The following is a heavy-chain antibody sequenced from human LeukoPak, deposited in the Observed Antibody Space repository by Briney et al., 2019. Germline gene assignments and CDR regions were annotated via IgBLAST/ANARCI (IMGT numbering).Heavy chain of an antibody. D-gene: IGHD1-7*01. V-gene: IGHV3-23*01. Sequence: PGGSLRLSCAASGFTFSSYAMSWVRQAPGEGLEWVSAISGSGGSTYYADSVKGRFTISRDNSKNTLYLQMNSLRAEDTAVYYCAKRRYNWNFNYMDVWGKGTTVTVSS. J-gene: IGHJ6*03. CDR3: AKRRYNWNFNYMDV. CDR2: ISGSGGST. CDR1: GFTFSSYA.